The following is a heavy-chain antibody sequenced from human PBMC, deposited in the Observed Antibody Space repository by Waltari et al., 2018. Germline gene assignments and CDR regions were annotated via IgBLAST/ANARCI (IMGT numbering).Heavy chain of an antibody. CDR1: GFAFSSYS. D-gene: IGHD6-13*01. Sequence: EVQLVESGGGLVKPGGSLRLSCAASGFAFSSYSMNWVRQAPGEGLDWASSITSSSRYIYYADSVNGRFTISIDNAKNALYLQMNILRAEDTAVYYCVRDRVAASADYWGQGTLVTVSS. J-gene: IGHJ4*02. CDR2: ITSSSRYI. CDR3: VRDRVAASADY. V-gene: IGHV3-21*01.